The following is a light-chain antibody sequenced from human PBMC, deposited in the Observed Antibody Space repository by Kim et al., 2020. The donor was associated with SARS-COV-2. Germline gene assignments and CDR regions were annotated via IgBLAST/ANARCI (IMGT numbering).Light chain of an antibody. Sequence: LSVTPGERATLSCRDSKSVSGNLVWYQQKPGQAPRLLIYGTSTRATGSPARFSGSGSGTEFTLTISSLQSEDFAVYYCQRGLTFGGGTKGDIK. CDR3: QRGLT. CDR1: KSVSGN. J-gene: IGKJ4*01. V-gene: IGKV3-15*01. CDR2: GTS.